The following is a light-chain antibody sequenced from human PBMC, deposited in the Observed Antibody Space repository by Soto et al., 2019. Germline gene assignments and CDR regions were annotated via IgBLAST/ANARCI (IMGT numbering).Light chain of an antibody. V-gene: IGKV3-15*01. CDR1: QSISTT. Sequence: EIVMTQSPATLSVSPGERATLSCRASQSISTTLAWYQQKPGQAPRLLIYGASTRATGIPARFSGSGSGTEFTLTISSLQSEDFAVYYWQKYSWPPWTFGQGTKVEIK. CDR3: QKYSWPPWT. CDR2: GAS. J-gene: IGKJ1*01.